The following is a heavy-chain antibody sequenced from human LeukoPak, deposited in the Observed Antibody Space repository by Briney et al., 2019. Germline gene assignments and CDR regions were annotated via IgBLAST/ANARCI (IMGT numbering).Heavy chain of an antibody. CDR2: IYYSGST. J-gene: IGHJ4*02. Sequence: SETLSLTCAVSGGSISSSNWWSWVRQPPGKGLEWIGSIYYSGSTYYNPSLKSRVTISVDTSKNQFSLKLSSVTAADTAVYYCAGRRVQLWLGYFDYWGQGTLVTVSS. V-gene: IGHV4-4*02. CDR3: AGRRVQLWLGYFDY. D-gene: IGHD3-10*01. CDR1: GGSISSSNW.